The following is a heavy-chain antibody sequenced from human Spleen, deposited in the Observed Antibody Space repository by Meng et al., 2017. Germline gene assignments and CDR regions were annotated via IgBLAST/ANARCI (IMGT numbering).Heavy chain of an antibody. V-gene: IGHV1-69*13. Sequence: SVKVSCKASGGTFSSYAISWVRQAPGQGLEWMGGIIPIFGTANYAQKFQGRVTITADESTSTAYMELSSLRSEDTAVYYCARDRGVLGLVYYGSGSYEDVDIWGQGTMVTVSS. J-gene: IGHJ3*02. D-gene: IGHD3-10*01. CDR1: GGTFSSYA. CDR2: IIPIFGTA. CDR3: ARDRGVLGLVYYGSGSYEDVDI.